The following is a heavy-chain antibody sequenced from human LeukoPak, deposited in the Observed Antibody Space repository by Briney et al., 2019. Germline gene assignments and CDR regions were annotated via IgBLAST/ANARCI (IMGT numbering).Heavy chain of an antibody. CDR2: ISSSGST. CDR1: ADSISSSDYY. D-gene: IGHD3-22*01. J-gene: IGHJ3*02. Sequence: TLSLTCSVSADSISSSDYYWSWIRQPAGKGLEWIGRISSSGSTNYNPSLKSRVTISVDTSKNQFSLKLSSVTAADTAVYFCARGPYSYDSSGAFDIWGQGTMVTVSS. V-gene: IGHV4-61*02. CDR3: ARGPYSYDSSGAFDI.